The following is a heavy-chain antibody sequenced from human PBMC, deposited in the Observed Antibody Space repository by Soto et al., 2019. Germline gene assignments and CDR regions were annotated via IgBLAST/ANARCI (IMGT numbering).Heavy chain of an antibody. V-gene: IGHV4-31*03. J-gene: IGHJ4*02. CDR2: IHYSGST. D-gene: IGHD3-22*01. CDR1: GDSISSGGYY. Sequence: PSETLSLTCTVSGDSISSGGYYWSWIRQNPGKGLEFIGYIHYSGSTYYNPSLKSRVAISVDSSKNQFSLKLRSVTAADTAVYFCARDGYYSDSRVFDYWGQGTLVTVSS. CDR3: ARDGYYSDSRVFDY.